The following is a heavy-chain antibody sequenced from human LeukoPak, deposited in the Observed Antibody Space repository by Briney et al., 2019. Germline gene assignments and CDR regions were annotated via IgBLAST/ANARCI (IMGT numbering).Heavy chain of an antibody. CDR2: ISGGSGNT. D-gene: IGHD1-1*01. CDR1: GFTFRESA. Sequence: GGSLRLSYAASGFTFRESAMSWVRQAPGKGLEGVTGISGGSGNTNYADSVKGRFTVSRDNSKNTLYLQMNSLRADDTAVYYCAKDGGPTVFYYFDYWGPGTLVTVSS. V-gene: IGHV3-23*01. J-gene: IGHJ4*02. CDR3: AKDGGPTVFYYFDY.